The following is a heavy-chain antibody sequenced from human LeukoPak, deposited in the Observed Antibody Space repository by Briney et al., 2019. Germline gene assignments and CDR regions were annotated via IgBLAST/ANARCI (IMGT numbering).Heavy chain of an antibody. Sequence: GGSLRLSCAASGFTFSSFAMTWVRQAPGKGLEWVSAISGSGGKTYYADSVKGRFTLSRDNSNRTLFLEMSSLRVEDTAVYYCAREGTYYASSGYYVSWGQGTRVTVSA. CDR3: AREGTYYASSGYYVS. D-gene: IGHD3-22*01. CDR1: GFTFSSFA. V-gene: IGHV3-23*01. J-gene: IGHJ5*02. CDR2: ISGSGGKT.